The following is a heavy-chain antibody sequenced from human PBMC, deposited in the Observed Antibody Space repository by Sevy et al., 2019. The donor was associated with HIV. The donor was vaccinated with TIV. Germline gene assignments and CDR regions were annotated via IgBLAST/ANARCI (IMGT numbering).Heavy chain of an antibody. Sequence: GGSLRLSCTASGFTFGDHAMSWFRQAPGKGLEWVGFIRSKVYGATTDYATSVKARFTISVDDSNSLSYLYMNSLKTEDTAGYYCAGAVKGTDIIGPPAASDFDYWGQGTLVTVSS. CDR2: IRSKVYGATT. CDR3: AGAVKGTDIIGPPAASDFDY. D-gene: IGHD2-2*01. CDR1: GFTFGDHA. J-gene: IGHJ4*02. V-gene: IGHV3-49*03.